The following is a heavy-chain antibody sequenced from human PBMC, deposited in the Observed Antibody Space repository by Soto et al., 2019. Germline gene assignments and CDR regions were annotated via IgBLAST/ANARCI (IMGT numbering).Heavy chain of an antibody. D-gene: IGHD1-26*01. Sequence: EVQLVESGGGLVQPGGSLRLSCAASGFTFSSYSMNWVRQAPGKGLEWVSYISSSTIYYADSVKGRFTISRDNAKNSLYLQMNSLRDEDTAVYYCAREGISGSDYNWFAPWGQGTLVTVSS. J-gene: IGHJ5*02. CDR1: GFTFSSYS. CDR2: ISSSTI. V-gene: IGHV3-48*02. CDR3: AREGISGSDYNWFAP.